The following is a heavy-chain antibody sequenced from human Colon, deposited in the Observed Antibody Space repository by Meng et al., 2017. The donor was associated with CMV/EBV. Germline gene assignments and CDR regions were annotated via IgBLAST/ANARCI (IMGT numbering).Heavy chain of an antibody. Sequence: CAASGFTLSNNWMEWVRQAPGKGLVWVSGINPDGSTTTYADSVKGRFTISRDNAKNTLYLQLTSLRAEDTAVYYCARVSSGTYCLDYWGQGTLVTVSS. CDR2: INPDGSTT. CDR1: GFTLSNNW. J-gene: IGHJ4*02. V-gene: IGHV3-74*03. CDR3: ARVSSGTYCLDY. D-gene: IGHD1-26*01.